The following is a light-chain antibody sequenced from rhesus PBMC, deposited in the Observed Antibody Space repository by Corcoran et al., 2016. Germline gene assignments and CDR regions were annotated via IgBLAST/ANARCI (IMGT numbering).Light chain of an antibody. V-gene: IGKV1-36*02. CDR3: LQTYTTPFT. J-gene: IGKJ3*01. Sequence: DIQMTQSPSSLSASVGDRITITCRASQDISTFLSWYQQRPGKPPKRLIYTASIFQSGVPSRFSGSGSGTDFTLTLNSLQPDDSTTYYCLQTYTTPFTFGPGTKLDIK. CDR1: QDISTF. CDR2: TAS.